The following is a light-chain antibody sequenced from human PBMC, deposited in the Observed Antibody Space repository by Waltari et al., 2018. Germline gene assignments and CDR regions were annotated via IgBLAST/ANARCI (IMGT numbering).Light chain of an antibody. Sequence: QSVLTQPPSASGTPGQRVTISCSGTSPHTGHNIVNWYQQLPGTAPKLLLYTTNQRPSGVPDRFSGSKSGTSASLAISGLQSEDEADYYCATWDDSLNGPVFGGGTKLTVL. V-gene: IGLV1-44*01. CDR1: SPHTGHNI. CDR3: ATWDDSLNGPV. J-gene: IGLJ2*01. CDR2: TTN.